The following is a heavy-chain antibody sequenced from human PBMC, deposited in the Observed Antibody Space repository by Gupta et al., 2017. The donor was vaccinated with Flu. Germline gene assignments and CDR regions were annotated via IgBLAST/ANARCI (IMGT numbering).Heavy chain of an antibody. CDR3: ARTTSTSFYDSSGDPDY. CDR1: GFTFSDYD. J-gene: IGHJ4*02. D-gene: IGHD3-22*01. Sequence: QVQLVESGGGLVQPGGSLRLSCPASGFTFSDYDMSWIRQAPGKGMEWVSYISDTGKTRYYADSLKGRFGIYRDNAENSLYLQMNSMGADDTAVYYCARTTSTSFYDSSGDPDYWGQGTLVTVSS. V-gene: IGHV3-11*01. CDR2: ISDTGKTR.